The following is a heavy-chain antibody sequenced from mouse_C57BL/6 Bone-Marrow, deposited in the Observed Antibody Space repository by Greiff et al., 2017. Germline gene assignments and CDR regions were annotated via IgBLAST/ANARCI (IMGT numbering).Heavy chain of an antibody. CDR2: ISAGGSYT. V-gene: IGHV5-4*01. D-gene: IGHD2-4*01. CDR1: GFTFSSYA. J-gene: IGHJ3*01. Sequence: EVKLMESGGGLVKPGGSLKLSCAASGFTFSSYAMSWVRQTPEKRLEWVATISAGGSYTYYPDNVKGRFTISRDNAKNNLYLQMSHLKSEDTAMYYCAREAYDYGAYWGQGTLVTVSA. CDR3: AREAYDYGAY.